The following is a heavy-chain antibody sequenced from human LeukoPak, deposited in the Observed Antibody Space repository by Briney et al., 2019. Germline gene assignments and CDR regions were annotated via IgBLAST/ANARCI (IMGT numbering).Heavy chain of an antibody. D-gene: IGHD3-16*02. Sequence: ASVKVSCKASGYTFTSYGISWVRQAPGQGLEWMGWISAYNGNTNYAQKLQGRVTMTTDTSTSTAYMELRSLRSDDTAVYYCARDAPNYVWGSYRPNFDYWGQGTLVTVSS. V-gene: IGHV1-18*01. CDR3: ARDAPNYVWGSYRPNFDY. J-gene: IGHJ4*02. CDR2: ISAYNGNT. CDR1: GYTFTSYG.